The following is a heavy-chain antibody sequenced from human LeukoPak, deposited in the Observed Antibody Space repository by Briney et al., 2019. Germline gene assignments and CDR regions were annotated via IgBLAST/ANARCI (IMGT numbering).Heavy chain of an antibody. CDR1: GFTFSSYE. D-gene: IGHD6-19*01. J-gene: IGHJ4*02. CDR2: ISSSGSTI. V-gene: IGHV3-48*03. CDR3: ASSIAVAGTAIGY. Sequence: GGSLRLSCAASGFTFSSYEMNWVRQAPGKGLEWVSYISSSGSTIYYADSVKGRFTISRDNAKNSLYLQMNSLRAEDTAVYYCASSIAVAGTAIGYWGQGTLVTVSS.